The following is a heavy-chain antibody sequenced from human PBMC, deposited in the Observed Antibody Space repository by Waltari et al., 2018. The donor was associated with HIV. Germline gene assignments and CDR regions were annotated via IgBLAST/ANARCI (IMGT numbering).Heavy chain of an antibody. D-gene: IGHD6-19*01. CDR2: IIPSLGTS. Sequence: QVQLVQSGAEVKKPGSSVKVSCKASGGTFSSYAISWVRQAPGQGLEWLGGIIPSLGTSIYAQNFQGRVTITADESTSTAYMELSSLRSEDTAVYYCSRMNEVAVAGTGFDAFDIWGQGTKVTVSS. V-gene: IGHV1-69*01. CDR1: GGTFSSYA. CDR3: SRMNEVAVAGTGFDAFDI. J-gene: IGHJ3*02.